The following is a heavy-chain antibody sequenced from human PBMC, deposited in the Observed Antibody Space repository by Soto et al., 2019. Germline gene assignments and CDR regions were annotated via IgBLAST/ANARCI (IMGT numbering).Heavy chain of an antibody. Sequence: GGSLRLSCAASGFTFSSYAMSWVRQAPGKGLGWVSAISGSGGSTYYADSVKGRFTISRDNSKNTLYLQMNSLRAEDTAVYYCAKSVAYYDFWSGSPWLHYWGQGTLVTVYS. CDR1: GFTFSSYA. D-gene: IGHD3-3*01. J-gene: IGHJ4*02. CDR3: AKSVAYYDFWSGSPWLHY. V-gene: IGHV3-23*01. CDR2: ISGSGGST.